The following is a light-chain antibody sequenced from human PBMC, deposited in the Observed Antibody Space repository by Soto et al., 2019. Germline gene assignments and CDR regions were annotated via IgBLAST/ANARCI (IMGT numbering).Light chain of an antibody. Sequence: IQLTQSPSSLSASVGDTVTISCRASESLIGWLAWYQQRPGSAPKLLIYDASSLEGGVPSRFTGDGSGTEFSLTIASLQPDDFGTYYCQQYKSYPWTFGQGTKVDIK. CDR2: DAS. CDR3: QQYKSYPWT. J-gene: IGKJ1*01. CDR1: ESLIGW. V-gene: IGKV1-5*01.